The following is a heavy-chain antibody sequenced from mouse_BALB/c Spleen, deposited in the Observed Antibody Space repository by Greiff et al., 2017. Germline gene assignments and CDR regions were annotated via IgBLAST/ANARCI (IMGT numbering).Heavy chain of an antibody. CDR3: NASYDGFYAMDY. D-gene: IGHD2-3*01. CDR2: IDPEDGDT. Sequence: EVQLQQSGAELVRPGASVKLSCTASGFNFTDYYMHWVKQRPEQGLEWIGWIDPEDGDTEYAQKFQGKATMTADTSSNTAYLQLSSLTSEDTAVYYYNASYDGFYAMDYWGQGTSVTVSS. CDR1: GFNFTDYY. J-gene: IGHJ4*01. V-gene: IGHV14-4*02.